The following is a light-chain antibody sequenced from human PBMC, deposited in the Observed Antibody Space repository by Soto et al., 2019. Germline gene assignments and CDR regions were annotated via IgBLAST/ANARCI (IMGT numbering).Light chain of an antibody. CDR1: QSVSSSY. V-gene: IGKV3-20*01. J-gene: IGKJ1*01. Sequence: EIVLTQSPGTLSLSPGERATLSCRASQSVSSSYLAWYQQRPGQAPRLLIYDVSSRATGIPDRFSGSGSGTDFTLTISRLEPEHFAVYYCQQYGSSSWTFGQGTKMEIK. CDR2: DVS. CDR3: QQYGSSSWT.